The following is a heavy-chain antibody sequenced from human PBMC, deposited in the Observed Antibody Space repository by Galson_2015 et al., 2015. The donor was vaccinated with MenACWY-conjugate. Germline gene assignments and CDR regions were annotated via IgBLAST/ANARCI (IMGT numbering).Heavy chain of an antibody. V-gene: IGHV3-74*01. CDR2: IKADGSFS. CDR1: GFTFNDYW. J-gene: IGHJ4*02. CDR3: ARDNNWSFDS. D-gene: IGHD1-1*01. Sequence: CAASGFTFNDYWMHWVRQPPGKGLEWISYIKADGSFSNYADSVKGRFTISTDNAKNMVYLQMDGLGDEDTAVYFCARDNNWSFDSWGQGTLVTVSS.